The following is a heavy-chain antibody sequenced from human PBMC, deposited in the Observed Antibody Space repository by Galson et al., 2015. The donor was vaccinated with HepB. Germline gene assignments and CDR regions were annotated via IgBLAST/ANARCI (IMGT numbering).Heavy chain of an antibody. CDR3: ARDDAGDLPSAFDI. J-gene: IGHJ3*02. CDR2: ISAYNGNT. D-gene: IGHD7-27*01. CDR1: GYTFTSYG. V-gene: IGHV1-18*01. Sequence: SVKVSCKASGYTFTSYGISWVRQAPGQGLEWMGWISAYNGNTNYAQKLQGRVTMTTDTSTSTAYMELRSLRSDDTAVYYCARDDAGDLPSAFDIWGQGTMVTVSS.